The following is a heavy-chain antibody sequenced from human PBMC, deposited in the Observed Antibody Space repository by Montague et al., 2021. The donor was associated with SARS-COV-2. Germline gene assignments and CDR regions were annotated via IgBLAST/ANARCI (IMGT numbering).Heavy chain of an antibody. D-gene: IGHD4-23*01. CDR3: ARSYGTTVVTRAFDY. Sequence: PALMKPTQTLTLTCTFSGFSLISDGVGVGWIRQPPGKALEWLTLTDWDDDKYYSTSLKTRLTISKDTSNNQVVLTMTNMDPVDTATYYCARSYGTTVVTRAFDYWGQGTLVTVSS. CDR1: GFSLISDGVG. J-gene: IGHJ4*01. V-gene: IGHV2-70*01. CDR2: TDWDDDK.